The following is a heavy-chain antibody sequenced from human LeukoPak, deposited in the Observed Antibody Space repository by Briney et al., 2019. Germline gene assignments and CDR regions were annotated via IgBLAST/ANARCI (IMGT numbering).Heavy chain of an antibody. CDR2: IKQDGSEK. D-gene: IGHD3-3*02. V-gene: IGHV3-7*01. CDR3: AREASSHFT. Sequence: PGGSLRLSCAGSGFTFGNSWMNWFRKTPGKGLEWVANIKQDGSEKYVDSVKGRFTISRDIAKTSLYLQMNSLRAEDTAVYYCAREASSHFTWGQGTLVTVSS. J-gene: IGHJ5*02. CDR1: GFTFGNSW.